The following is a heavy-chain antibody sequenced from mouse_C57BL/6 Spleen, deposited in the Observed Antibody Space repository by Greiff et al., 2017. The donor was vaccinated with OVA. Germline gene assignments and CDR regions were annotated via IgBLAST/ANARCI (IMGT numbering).Heavy chain of an antibody. CDR3: ARGRDYYGSSPLDY. Sequence: EVQLVESGPGLVKPSQSLSLTCSVTGYSITSGYYWNWIRQFPGNKLEWMGYISYDGSNNYNPSLNNRISITRDTSKNQFFLKLNSLTTEDTATYYCARGRDYYGSSPLDYWGQGTTLTVSS. J-gene: IGHJ2*01. V-gene: IGHV3-6*01. D-gene: IGHD1-1*01. CDR1: GYSITSGYY. CDR2: ISYDGSN.